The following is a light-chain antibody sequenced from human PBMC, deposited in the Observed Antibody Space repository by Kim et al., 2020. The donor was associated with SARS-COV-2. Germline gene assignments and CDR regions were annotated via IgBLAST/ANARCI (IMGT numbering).Light chain of an antibody. CDR2: DAS. CDR3: QQRTSWQVT. Sequence: EIVLTQSPATLSLSPGERATLSCGASQSVGTYLAWYQQKPGQPPRLLIYDASNRATGIPARFSGSGSGTDFTLSISSLEPEDFAVYYCQQRTSWQVTFGQGTKVDIK. J-gene: IGKJ2*01. V-gene: IGKV3-11*01. CDR1: QSVGTY.